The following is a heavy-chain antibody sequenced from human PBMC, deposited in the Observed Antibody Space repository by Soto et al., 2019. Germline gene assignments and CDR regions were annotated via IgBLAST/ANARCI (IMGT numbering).Heavy chain of an antibody. J-gene: IGHJ6*02. CDR1: GGSISSSNW. D-gene: IGHD3-3*01. CDR3: ARDRVPHDFWSGYYHYYYYYGMDV. Sequence: SETLSLTCGVSGGSISSSNWWSWVRQPPGKGLEWIGEIYHSGSTNYNPSLKSRVTISVDKSKNQFSLKLSSVTAADTAVYYCARDRVPHDFWSGYYHYYYYYGMDVWGQGTTVT. V-gene: IGHV4-4*02. CDR2: IYHSGST.